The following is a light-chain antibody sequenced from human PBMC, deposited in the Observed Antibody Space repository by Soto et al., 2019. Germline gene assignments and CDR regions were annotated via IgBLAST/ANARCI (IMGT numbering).Light chain of an antibody. CDR2: EVS. J-gene: IGLJ1*01. CDR3: SSYTTSNTPLYV. V-gene: IGLV2-14*01. Sequence: HSALTQPASVSGSPGQSITISCTGTSSDTAGYNYVSWYQQHPGKAPKLMIYEVSNRPSGVSNRFSGSQSGNTASLTISGLQAEDEANYYCSSYTTSNTPLYVFGTGNKVTVL. CDR1: SSDTAGYNY.